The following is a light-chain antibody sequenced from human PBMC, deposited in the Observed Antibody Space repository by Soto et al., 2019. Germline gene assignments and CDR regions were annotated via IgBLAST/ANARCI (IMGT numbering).Light chain of an antibody. V-gene: IGLV2-11*01. Sequence: QSALTQPRSVSGSPGQSVTISCTGTSSDVGGYKFVSWYQQHPGKAPKFMIYEVSKRPSGVPDRFSGSKSGNTAFLTISGLQAEVEADYYCCSYAGFYTSVFGTGTKLTVL. J-gene: IGLJ1*01. CDR2: EVS. CDR3: CSYAGFYTSV. CDR1: SSDVGGYKF.